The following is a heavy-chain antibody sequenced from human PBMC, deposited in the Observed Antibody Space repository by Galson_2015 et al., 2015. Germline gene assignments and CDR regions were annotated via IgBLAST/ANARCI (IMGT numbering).Heavy chain of an antibody. CDR1: GGSISSYY. V-gene: IGHV4-59*01. J-gene: IGHJ5*02. D-gene: IGHD6-13*01. Sequence: SEPLSLTCTVSGGSISSYYWSWIRQPPGKGLEWIGYIYYSGSTNYNPSLKSRVTISVDTSKNQFSLKLSSVTAADTAVYYCARLPVKGQQLWRSVYWFDPWGQGTLVTVSS. CDR2: IYYSGST. CDR3: ARLPVKGQQLWRSVYWFDP.